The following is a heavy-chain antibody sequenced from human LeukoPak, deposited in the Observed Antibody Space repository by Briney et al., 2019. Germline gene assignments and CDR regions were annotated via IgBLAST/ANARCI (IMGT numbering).Heavy chain of an antibody. CDR1: GFTFDDYA. V-gene: IGHV3-43D*03. Sequence: GGSLRLSCAASGFTFDDYAMHWVRQAPGKGLEWVSLISWDGGSTYYADSVKGRFTISRDNSKNSLYLQMNSLRAEDTALYYCAKGGVPAAIDHWGIDAFDIWGQGTMVTVSS. CDR3: AKGGVPAAIDHWGIDAFDI. D-gene: IGHD2-2*01. J-gene: IGHJ3*02. CDR2: ISWDGGST.